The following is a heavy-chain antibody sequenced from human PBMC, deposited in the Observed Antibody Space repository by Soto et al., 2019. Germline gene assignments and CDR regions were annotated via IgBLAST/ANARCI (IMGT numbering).Heavy chain of an antibody. Sequence: QVQLQESGPGLVKPSGTLSLTCAVSGGSISSSNWWSWVRQPPGKGLEWIGEIYHSGSTNYNPSLKRRGTMSVDKSKNQSSLKPSAVTAADTAVYYCARSPDSSGYYPRWYYYGMDVWGQGTTVTVSS. CDR1: GGSISSSNW. V-gene: IGHV4-4*02. CDR2: IYHSGST. J-gene: IGHJ6*02. D-gene: IGHD3-22*01. CDR3: ARSPDSSGYYPRWYYYGMDV.